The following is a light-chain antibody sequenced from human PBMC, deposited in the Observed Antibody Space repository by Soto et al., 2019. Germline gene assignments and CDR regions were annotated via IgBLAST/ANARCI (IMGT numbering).Light chain of an antibody. CDR2: DAS. V-gene: IGKV3-11*01. CDR1: QSVSSY. CDR3: QQRSNWPPT. Sequence: EIVLTQSPATLSLSPGERATLSCRASQSVSSYLVWYQQKPGQAPRLLIYDASNRATGIPARFSGSGSGTDFTLNISSLEPEDSAVYYCQQRSNWPPTFGQGTKVEIK. J-gene: IGKJ1*01.